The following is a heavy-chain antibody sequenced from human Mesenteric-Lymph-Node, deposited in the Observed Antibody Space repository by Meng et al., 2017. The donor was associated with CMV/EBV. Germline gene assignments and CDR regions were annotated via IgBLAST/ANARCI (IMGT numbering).Heavy chain of an antibody. J-gene: IGHJ4*02. CDR3: ARISSAYSGGDSLLREFDY. V-gene: IGHV1-18*01. D-gene: IGHD1-26*01. Sequence: ASVKVSCKASAYNFIVYGIAWVRQAPGQGLEWVGWISPLNGNTNYGQKMEGRVTMTTDASTRTAYMELRSLRSDDTAMHYCARISSAYSGGDSLLREFDYWGQGTLVTVSS. CDR1: AYNFIVYG. CDR2: ISPLNGNT.